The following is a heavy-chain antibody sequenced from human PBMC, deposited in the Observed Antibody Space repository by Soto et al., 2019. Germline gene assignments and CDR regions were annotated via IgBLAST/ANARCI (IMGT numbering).Heavy chain of an antibody. D-gene: IGHD6-19*01. CDR3: ARARPVSSRTRRESGLNI. J-gene: IGHJ3*02. CDR1: MWSSYSYY. Sequence: SITGTFCMWSSYSYYFTLTRKQAGKGREWIGRIYVSGSINYNPSLKRRVTMSDDTSKNQFSMKLRSVPAADTAVYYRARARPVSSRTRRESGLNIWGPGTM. CDR2: IYVSGSI. V-gene: IGHV4-4*07.